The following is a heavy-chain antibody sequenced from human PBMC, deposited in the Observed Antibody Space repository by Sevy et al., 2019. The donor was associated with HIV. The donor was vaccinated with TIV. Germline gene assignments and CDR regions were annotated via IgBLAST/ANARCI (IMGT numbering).Heavy chain of an antibody. CDR1: GFSLSTSGVG. J-gene: IGHJ4*02. D-gene: IGHD2-8*01. Sequence: SGPTLVNPTQTLTLMCTLSGFSLSTSGVGVGWIRQPPGKALEWPALIYWDDDKRYSPSLKNRLTITKDTSKNQVVLTMTNMDPVDTATYYCAHRRDDTVVMVYGDFDYWGQGTLVTVSS. CDR3: AHRRDDTVVMVYGDFDY. CDR2: IYWDDDK. V-gene: IGHV2-5*02.